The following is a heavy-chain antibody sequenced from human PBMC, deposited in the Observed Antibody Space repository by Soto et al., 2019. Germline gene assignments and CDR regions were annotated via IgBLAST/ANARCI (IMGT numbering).Heavy chain of an antibody. V-gene: IGHV4-4*02. CDR1: GGSISSSNW. J-gene: IGHJ2*01. CDR2: IYHSGST. D-gene: IGHD3-22*01. Sequence: SETLSLTCAVSGGSISSSNWWIWVRQPPGKGLEWIGEIYHSGSTNYNPSLKSRVTISVDKSKNQFSLKLSSVTAADTAVYYCARRGYYDSSGYYWYFDLWGRGTLVTVSS. CDR3: ARRGYYDSSGYYWYFDL.